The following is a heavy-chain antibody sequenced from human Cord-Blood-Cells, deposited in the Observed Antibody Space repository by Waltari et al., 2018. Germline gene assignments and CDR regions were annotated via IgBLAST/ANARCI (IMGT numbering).Heavy chain of an antibody. D-gene: IGHD1-26*01. Sequence: QVQLVQSGAEVKKPGSSVKVSCKASGGTFSSYAISWVRQAPGQGLEWMGGIIPIFGTANYAQKFQGRVTITADESTSTAYMELSSLRSEDTAVYYCASDGPANSGSYYWFDPWGQGTLVTVSS. CDR3: ASDGPANSGSYYWFDP. CDR1: GGTFSSYA. CDR2: IIPIFGTA. J-gene: IGHJ5*02. V-gene: IGHV1-69*01.